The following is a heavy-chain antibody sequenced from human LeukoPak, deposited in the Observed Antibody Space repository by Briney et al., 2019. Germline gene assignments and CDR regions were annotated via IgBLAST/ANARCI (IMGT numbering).Heavy chain of an antibody. D-gene: IGHD3-9*01. CDR1: GITVSTNY. J-gene: IGHJ4*02. V-gene: IGHV3-53*01. CDR3: ARLHYDVLTGPFDY. Sequence: GGSLRLSCAASGITVSTNYMSWVRHAPGKGLEWVAIIYSGGATFYADSVKGRFTISRENSKNTLWLQMNSLRAEDTAVYYCARLHYDVLTGPFDYWGQGTLVTVSS. CDR2: IYSGGAT.